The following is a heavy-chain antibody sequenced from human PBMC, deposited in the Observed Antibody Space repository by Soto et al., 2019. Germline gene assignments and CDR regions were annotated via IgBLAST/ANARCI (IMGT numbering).Heavy chain of an antibody. Sequence: PSETLSLTCTVSGDSITNSDYYWIWIRQSPGQDLEGIASIDYSGNTYYNPSLTGRVVISPDTPKNRFSLELRSVTAADTALYFCARDGPYYYGFDVWGQGTTVTVSS. CDR2: IDYSGNT. V-gene: IGHV4-30-4*01. CDR3: ARDGPYYYGFDV. J-gene: IGHJ6*02. CDR1: GDSITNSDYY.